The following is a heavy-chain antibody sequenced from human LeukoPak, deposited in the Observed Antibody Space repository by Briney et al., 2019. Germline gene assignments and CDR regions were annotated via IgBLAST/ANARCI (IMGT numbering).Heavy chain of an antibody. CDR1: GFTFSSYA. CDR3: ARGSYCSSTSCYQDY. CDR2: INHSGST. Sequence: GSLRLSCAASGFTFSSYAMSWIRQPPGKGLEWIGEINHSGSTNYNPSLKSRVTISVDTSKNQFSLKLSSVTAADTAVYYCARGSYCSSTSCYQDYWGQGTLVTVSS. V-gene: IGHV4-34*01. D-gene: IGHD2-2*01. J-gene: IGHJ4*02.